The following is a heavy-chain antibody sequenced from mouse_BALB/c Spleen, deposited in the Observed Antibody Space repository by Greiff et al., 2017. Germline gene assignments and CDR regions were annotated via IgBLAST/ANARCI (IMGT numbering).Heavy chain of an antibody. D-gene: IGHD2-2*01. Sequence: EVQLQQSGPELVKPGASVKMSCKASGYTFTSYVMHWVKQKPGQGLEWIGEINPSNGGTNFNEKFKSKATLTVDKSSSTAYMQLSSLTSEDSAVYYCTREGGYDGNYYAMDYWGQGTSVTVSS. CDR1: GYTFTSYV. CDR3: TREGGYDGNYYAMDY. J-gene: IGHJ4*01. CDR2: INPSNGGT. V-gene: IGHV1-14*01.